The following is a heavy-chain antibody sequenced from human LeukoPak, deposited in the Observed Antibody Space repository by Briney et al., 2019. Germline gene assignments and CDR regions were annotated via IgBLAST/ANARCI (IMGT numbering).Heavy chain of an antibody. CDR3: ITPLPYSAQ. J-gene: IGHJ4*02. D-gene: IGHD2-21*01. CDR1: GFTFSSYW. CDR2: IKPKTDGETT. V-gene: IGHV3-15*01. Sequence: PGGSLRLSCAASGFTFSSYWMSWVRQAPGKGLEWVGRIKPKTDGETTEYAAPVKGRFSISRDDSKNMLYLQINSRKTEDTAVYYCITPLPYSAQGGQGTLVTVSS.